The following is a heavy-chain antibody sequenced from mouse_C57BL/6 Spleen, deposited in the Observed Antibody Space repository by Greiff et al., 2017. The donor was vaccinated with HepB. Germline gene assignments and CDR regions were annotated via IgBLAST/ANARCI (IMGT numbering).Heavy chain of an antibody. CDR3: ARGYDYDEGWFAY. Sequence: EVKLQESGPGLVKPSQSLSLTCSVTGYSITSGYYWNWIRQFPGNKLEWMGYISYDGSNNYNPSLKNRISITRDTSKNQFFLKLNSVTTEDTATYYCARGYDYDEGWFAYWGQGTLVTVSA. V-gene: IGHV3-6*01. J-gene: IGHJ3*01. D-gene: IGHD2-4*01. CDR2: ISYDGSN. CDR1: GYSITSGYY.